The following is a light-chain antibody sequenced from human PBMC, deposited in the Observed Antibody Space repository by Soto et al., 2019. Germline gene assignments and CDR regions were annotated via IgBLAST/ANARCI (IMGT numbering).Light chain of an antibody. J-gene: IGLJ1*01. CDR2: EVS. Sequence: QSALTQPPSASGSPGQSVTISCTGTSSDVGGYNYVSWYQQPPGTAPKLMIYEVSKRPSGVPDRFSGSKSGNTASLTISGLQAEDEGDYYCCSYAGRYTWVFGTGTKVTVL. CDR1: SSDVGGYNY. CDR3: CSYAGRYTWV. V-gene: IGLV2-8*01.